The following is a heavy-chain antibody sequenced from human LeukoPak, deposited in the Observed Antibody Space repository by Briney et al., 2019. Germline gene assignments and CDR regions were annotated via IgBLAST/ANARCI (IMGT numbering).Heavy chain of an antibody. Sequence: ASVKVSCKTSGGTFSSYAISWVRQAPGQGLEWMGRIIPILGIANYAQKFQGRVTITADKSTSTAYMELSSLRSEDTAGYYCARPLRIAAAGYLDYWGQGTLVTVSS. D-gene: IGHD6-13*01. CDR2: IIPILGIA. J-gene: IGHJ4*02. CDR3: ARPLRIAAAGYLDY. V-gene: IGHV1-69*04. CDR1: GGTFSSYA.